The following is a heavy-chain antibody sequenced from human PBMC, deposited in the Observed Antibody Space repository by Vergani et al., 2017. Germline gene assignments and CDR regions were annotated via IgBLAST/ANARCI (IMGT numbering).Heavy chain of an antibody. V-gene: IGHV3-9*01. J-gene: IGHJ6*02. CDR2: ISWNSGSI. CDR1: GFTFDDYA. CDR3: AMGGATQNYYYYYGMDV. D-gene: IGHD1-26*01. Sequence: EVQLVESGGGLVQPGRSLRLSCAASGFTFDDYAMHWVRQAPGKGLEWVSGISWNSGSIGYADSVKGRFTISRDNAKNSLYLQMNSLRAEDTALYYCAMGGATQNYYYYYGMDVWGQGTTVTVSS.